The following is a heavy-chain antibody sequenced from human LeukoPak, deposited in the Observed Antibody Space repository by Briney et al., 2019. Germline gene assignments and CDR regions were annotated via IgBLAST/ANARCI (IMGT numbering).Heavy chain of an antibody. V-gene: IGHV3-53*01. CDR2: IGSGGTT. D-gene: IGHD3-16*01. Sequence: ETLSLTCAVYGGSFSGYYWSWIRQPPGKGLEWVSAIGSGGTTYYSDSVKGRFTISRDNSKNTLYLQLNSLRAEDTAVYYCAKRSTAIGGHFDYWGQGTLVTVSS. CDR1: GGSFSGYY. J-gene: IGHJ4*02. CDR3: AKRSTAIGGHFDY.